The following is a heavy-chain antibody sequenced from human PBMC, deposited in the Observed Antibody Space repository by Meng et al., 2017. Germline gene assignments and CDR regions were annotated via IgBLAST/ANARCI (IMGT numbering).Heavy chain of an antibody. CDR3: ARGTKYYYDSSGYYLV. V-gene: IGHV1-2*06. CDR2: INPNSGGT. Sequence: VQVGQSGAEVKKPWASVKVSCKASGYTCTGYYMHWGRQAPGQGLEWMGRINPNSGGTNYAQKFQGRVTMTRDTSISTAYMELSRLRSDDTAVYYCARGTKYYYDSSGYYLVWGQGTLVTVSS. J-gene: IGHJ4*02. D-gene: IGHD3-22*01. CDR1: GYTCTGYY.